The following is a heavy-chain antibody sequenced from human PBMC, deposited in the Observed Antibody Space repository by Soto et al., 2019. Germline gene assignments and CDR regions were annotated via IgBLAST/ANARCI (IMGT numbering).Heavy chain of an antibody. CDR1: GYTFTSYG. CDR2: ISAYNGNT. CDR3: ARRVGYGGKGGYYFDY. D-gene: IGHD4-17*01. J-gene: IGHJ4*02. V-gene: IGHV1-18*04. Sequence: VASVKVSCKASGYTFTSYGISWVRQAPGQGLEWMGWISAYNGNTNYAQKLQGRVTMTTDTSTSTAYMELRSLRSDDTAVYYCARRVGYGGKGGYYFDYWGQGTLVTVSS.